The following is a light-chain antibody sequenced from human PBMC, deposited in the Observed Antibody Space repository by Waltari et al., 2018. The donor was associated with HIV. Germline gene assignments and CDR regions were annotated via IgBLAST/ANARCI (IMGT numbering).Light chain of an antibody. CDR3: GTWDTSLNAGV. CDR2: DNN. V-gene: IGLV1-51*01. Sequence: QSVLTQPPSVSAAPGQKVPISCSGSSPNIGSHFVSCYRQLPGTAPKLLIYDNNKRPSGIPDRFSGSKSGTSATLGITGLQTGDEADYYCGTWDTSLNAGVFAGGTNLTVL. J-gene: IGLJ3*02. CDR1: SPNIGSHF.